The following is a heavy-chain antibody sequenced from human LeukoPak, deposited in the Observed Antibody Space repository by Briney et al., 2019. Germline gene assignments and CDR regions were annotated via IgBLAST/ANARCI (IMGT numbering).Heavy chain of an antibody. Sequence: PSETLSLTCTVSGGAISYYYWNWIRQPPGKGLEWIGYIYYTGNTNYNPSLKSRVTISVDTSKNQFSLKLSSVAAADTAVYYCARDRLQLQSWGQGTLVTVSS. D-gene: IGHD5-24*01. J-gene: IGHJ5*02. CDR2: IYYTGNT. CDR3: ARDRLQLQS. V-gene: IGHV4-59*01. CDR1: GGAISYYY.